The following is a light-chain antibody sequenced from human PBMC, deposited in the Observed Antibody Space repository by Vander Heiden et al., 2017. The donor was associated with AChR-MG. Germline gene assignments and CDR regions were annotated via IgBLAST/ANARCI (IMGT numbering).Light chain of an antibody. CDR2: GNN. CDR3: QSEDNSRSGSFV. J-gene: IGLJ1*01. V-gene: IGLV1-40*01. Sequence: SVLTQPPSVSWAPGQRVTISCTGRSSNIRSGYDVHWYQQRPGTATNRLISGNNKRPSGGPDRVSGSKSGTSASLAITGLQAEEEAEDYCQSEDNSRSGSFVFGTGTKVTVL. CDR1: SSNIRSGYD.